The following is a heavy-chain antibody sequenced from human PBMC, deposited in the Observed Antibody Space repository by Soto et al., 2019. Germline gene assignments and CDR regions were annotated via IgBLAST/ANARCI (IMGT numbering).Heavy chain of an antibody. CDR1: GYTFTTYD. V-gene: IGHV1-8*01. J-gene: IGHJ6*02. D-gene: IGHD3-3*01. Sequence: ASVKVSCKASGYTFTTYDINWVRQAPGQGLEWLGWMDPNSGSTGYAQNFQGRITVTRNISRNTAHMELSSLQSEDTAVYYCARERKFDFWRKGLDVWGQGTTVTVSS. CDR2: MDPNSGST. CDR3: ARERKFDFWRKGLDV.